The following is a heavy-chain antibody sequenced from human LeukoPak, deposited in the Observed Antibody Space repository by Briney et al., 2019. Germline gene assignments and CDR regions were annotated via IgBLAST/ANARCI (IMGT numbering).Heavy chain of an antibody. D-gene: IGHD1-1*01. CDR3: ARVGNWVVDV. CDR1: GYTFTSYG. CDR2: ISTYNGNT. V-gene: IGHV1-18*01. Sequence: ASVKVSCKASGYTFTSYGISWVRQAPGQGLEWMGWISTYNGNTYYAQNLQGRVTMTTDTSASTAYMELRSPRSDDTAVYYCARVGNWVVDVWGQGTTVIVSS. J-gene: IGHJ6*02.